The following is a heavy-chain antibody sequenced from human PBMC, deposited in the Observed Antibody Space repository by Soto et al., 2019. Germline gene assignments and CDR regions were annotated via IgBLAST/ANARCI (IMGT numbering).Heavy chain of an antibody. CDR2: ISYDGSNK. V-gene: IGHV3-30*18. J-gene: IGHJ6*02. Sequence: PGGSLRLSCAASGFTFSSYGMHWVRQAPGKGLEWVAVISYDGSNKYFADSVKGRFTISRDNSKNTLYLQMNSLRAEDTAVYYCAKEMEQWLGEEVYYYYGMDVWGQGTTVTVSS. CDR1: GFTFSSYG. CDR3: AKEMEQWLGEEVYYYYGMDV. D-gene: IGHD6-19*01.